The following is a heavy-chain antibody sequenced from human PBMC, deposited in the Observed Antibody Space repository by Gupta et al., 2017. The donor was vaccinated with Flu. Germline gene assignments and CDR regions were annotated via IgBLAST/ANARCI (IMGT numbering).Heavy chain of an antibody. CDR1: GFTFSGSA. CDR3: TRTILPKYSGSDDTGTG. Sequence: EVQLVESGGGLVQPGGSLKLSCAASGFTFSGSAMHWVRQASGKGLEWVGRIRSKANSYATAYAASVKGRFTISRDDSKNTAYLQMNSLKTEETAVYYCTRTILPKYSGSDDTGTGWGQGTLVTVSS. D-gene: IGHD1-26*01. V-gene: IGHV3-73*01. J-gene: IGHJ4*02. CDR2: IRSKANSYAT.